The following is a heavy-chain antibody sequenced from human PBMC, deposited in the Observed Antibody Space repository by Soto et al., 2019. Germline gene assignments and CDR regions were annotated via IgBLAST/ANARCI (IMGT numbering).Heavy chain of an antibody. V-gene: IGHV1-24*01. CDR3: AIEVRRSNQFDH. CDR2: FGVENGEE. D-gene: IGHD3-10*01. J-gene: IGHJ4*02. Sequence: ASVKISCKVSGYTLTGLSIHCVRQARVEGVECIGGFGVENGEENYAQRFQGRVIMTEESSADTPYMELSSLRSEDAAVYYCAIEVRRSNQFDHWGQGTMVTVSS. CDR1: GYTLTGLS.